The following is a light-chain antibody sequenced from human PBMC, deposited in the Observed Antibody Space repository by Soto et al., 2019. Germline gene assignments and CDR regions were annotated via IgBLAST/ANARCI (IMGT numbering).Light chain of an antibody. V-gene: IGLV2-14*01. J-gene: IGLJ1*01. CDR3: SSYTSSRTLYV. Sequence: QSVLTQPASVSGSPGQSITISCTGTRSDVGGYKYVSWYQQHPGKDPKLMIYEVSNRPSGVSNRFSGSKSGNTASLTISGLQAEDEADYYCSSYTSSRTLYVFGTGTKLTVL. CDR2: EVS. CDR1: RSDVGGYKY.